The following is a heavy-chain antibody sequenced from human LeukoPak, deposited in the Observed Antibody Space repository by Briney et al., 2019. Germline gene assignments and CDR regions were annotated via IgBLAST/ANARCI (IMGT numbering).Heavy chain of an antibody. D-gene: IGHD3-10*01. CDR1: NVSVTTSGYH. Sequence: PSETLSLTCDVSNVSVTTSGYHWGWIRQPPGEGLEWIASISYNGTSYYNPSLRSRVNIFVDTAKNQVSVTLRYVAARDTAVYYCSKGFEDWGGADFWGQGALVTVSS. CDR2: ISYNGTS. V-gene: IGHV4-39*01. J-gene: IGHJ4*02. CDR3: SKGFEDWGGADF.